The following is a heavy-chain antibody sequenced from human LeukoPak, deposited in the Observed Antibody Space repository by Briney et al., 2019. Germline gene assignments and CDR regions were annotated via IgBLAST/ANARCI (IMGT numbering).Heavy chain of an antibody. Sequence: SETLSLTCTVSGGSISSYYWSWIRQPAGKGLEWIGRIYSSGSTNYNPSLKSRVTMLLDTSNNQFSLKLSSVTAADTAVYYCARFIYYGSGSYYYFDYWGQGTLVTVSS. V-gene: IGHV4-4*07. J-gene: IGHJ4*02. CDR3: ARFIYYGSGSYYYFDY. D-gene: IGHD3-10*01. CDR1: GGSISSYY. CDR2: IYSSGST.